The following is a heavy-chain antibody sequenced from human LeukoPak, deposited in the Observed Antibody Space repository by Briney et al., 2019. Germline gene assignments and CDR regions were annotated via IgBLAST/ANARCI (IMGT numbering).Heavy chain of an antibody. CDR3: ARYVDIVTTSDAFDI. J-gene: IGHJ3*02. CDR2: IYYSGGT. V-gene: IGHV4-59*01. Sequence: TSETLSLTCTVSGGSISSYYWSWIRQPPGKGLEWIGYIYYSGGTNYNPSLKSRVTISVDTSKNQFSLKLSSVTAADTAVYYCARYVDIVTTSDAFDIWGQGTMVTVSS. CDR1: GGSISSYY. D-gene: IGHD5-12*01.